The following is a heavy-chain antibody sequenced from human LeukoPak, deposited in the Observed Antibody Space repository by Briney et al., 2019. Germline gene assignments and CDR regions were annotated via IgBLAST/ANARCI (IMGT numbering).Heavy chain of an antibody. D-gene: IGHD4/OR15-4a*01. CDR1: GFSFSSYA. V-gene: IGHV3-23*01. CDR3: ATEDYGFDY. J-gene: IGHJ4*02. Sequence: GGSLRLSCAASGFSFSSYAMNWVRQAPGKGLEWVATISGSGGSTYYADSVKGRFTISRDNSKNTLYLQINSLRAEDTAVYYCATEDYGFDYWGQGTLVTVSS. CDR2: ISGSGGST.